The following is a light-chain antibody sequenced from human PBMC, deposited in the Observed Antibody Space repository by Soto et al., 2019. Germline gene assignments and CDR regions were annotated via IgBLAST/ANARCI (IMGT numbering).Light chain of an antibody. V-gene: IGKV2-30*02. CDR2: KVS. Sequence: DVVMTQSPLSLPVTLGQPASXXCRSXQSLVHSDGIAYFSWFQQRPGRSPRXXIYKVSNRDSGVPARFSGSGSGTDFALKSSRVEAEDVGVYYCMQGTHWPITFGQGTRLEIK. CDR3: MQGTHWPIT. CDR1: QSLVHSDGIAY. J-gene: IGKJ5*01.